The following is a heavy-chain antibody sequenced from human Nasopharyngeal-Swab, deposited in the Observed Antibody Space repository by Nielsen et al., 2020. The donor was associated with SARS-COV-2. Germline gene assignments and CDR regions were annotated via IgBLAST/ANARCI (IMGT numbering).Heavy chain of an antibody. Sequence: SETLSLTCTVSGASISSVNHYWSWIRQPPGKGLEWIGHIFYSGSTYYNPSIRSRVTISVDRSKNQFSLDLSSVTAADTAVYFCAREAIDMDRGGVITYYFHMDVWGRGTTVTVSS. CDR2: IFYSGST. J-gene: IGHJ6*03. CDR1: GASISSVNHY. D-gene: IGHD3-10*01. V-gene: IGHV4-30-4*01. CDR3: AREAIDMDRGGVITYYFHMDV.